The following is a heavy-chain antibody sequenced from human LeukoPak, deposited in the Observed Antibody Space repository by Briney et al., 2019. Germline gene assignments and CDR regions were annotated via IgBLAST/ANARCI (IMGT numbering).Heavy chain of an antibody. V-gene: IGHV4-38-2*01. CDR3: ASRRYFDWLFDY. D-gene: IGHD3-9*01. J-gene: IGHJ4*02. CDR2: IYHSGST. Sequence: SETLSLTCAVSGYSISSEYYWGWIRQPPGKGLEWIGSIYHSGSTYYDPSLKSRVTISVDTSKNQFSLKLSSVTAADTAVYYCASRRYFDWLFDYWGQGTLVTVSS. CDR1: GYSISSEYY.